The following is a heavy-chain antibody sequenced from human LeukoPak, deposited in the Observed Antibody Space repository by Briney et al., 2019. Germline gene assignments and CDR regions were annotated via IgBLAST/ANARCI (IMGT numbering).Heavy chain of an antibody. D-gene: IGHD5-18*01. CDR2: IYYSGST. V-gene: IGHV4-59*01. J-gene: IGHJ5*02. CDR3: ARGYSYEYNWFDP. CDR1: GGSISSYY. Sequence: PSETLSLTSTVSGGSISSYYWSWIRQPPGKGLEWIGYIYYSGSTNYNPSLKSRVTISVDTSKNQFSLKLSSVTAADTAVYYCARGYSYEYNWFDPWGQGTLVTVSS.